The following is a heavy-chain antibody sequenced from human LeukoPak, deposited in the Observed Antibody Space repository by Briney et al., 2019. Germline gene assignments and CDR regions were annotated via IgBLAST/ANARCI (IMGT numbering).Heavy chain of an antibody. J-gene: IGHJ6*02. D-gene: IGHD2-15*01. V-gene: IGHV3-64D*06. CDR2: ISSNGGST. CDR1: GFTFSSYA. Sequence: PGGSLRLSCSASGFTFSSYAMHWVRQAPGKGLEYVSAISSNGGSTYYADSVKGRFTISRDNSKNTLCLQMSSLRAEDTAVYYCVKGDCSGGSCYLYYYYYGMDVWGQGTTVTVSS. CDR3: VKGDCSGGSCYLYYYYYGMDV.